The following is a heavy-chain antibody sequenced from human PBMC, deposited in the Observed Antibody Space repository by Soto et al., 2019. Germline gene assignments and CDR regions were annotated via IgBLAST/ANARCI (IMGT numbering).Heavy chain of an antibody. CDR3: ATARQDGLTWSYYFEY. Sequence: VKVSSKASGYTFTGYYMHWVRQAPGQGLEWMGWINPISGGPNYAQKFQGWVTMTRDTSISTAYMELSRLRSDDTAVYYCATARQDGLTWSYYFEYWGPGTLVTVSS. CDR2: INPISGGP. J-gene: IGHJ4*02. CDR1: GYTFTGYY. D-gene: IGHD6-6*01. V-gene: IGHV1-2*04.